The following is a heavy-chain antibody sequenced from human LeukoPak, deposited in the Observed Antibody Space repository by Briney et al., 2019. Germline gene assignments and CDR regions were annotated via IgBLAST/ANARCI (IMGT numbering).Heavy chain of an antibody. Sequence: ASVKVSCKASGYTFTSYDINWVRQATGQGLEWMGWMNPNSGNTGYAQKFQGRVTMTRNTSISTAYMELSSLRSEDTAVYYCARAPGRRGDGTIDYWGQGTLVTVSS. J-gene: IGHJ4*02. CDR1: GYTFTSYD. D-gene: IGHD1-14*01. CDR3: ARAPGRRGDGTIDY. CDR2: MNPNSGNT. V-gene: IGHV1-8*01.